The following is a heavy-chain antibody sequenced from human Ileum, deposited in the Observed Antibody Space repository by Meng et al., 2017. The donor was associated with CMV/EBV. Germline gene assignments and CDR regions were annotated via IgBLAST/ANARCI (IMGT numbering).Heavy chain of an antibody. CDR1: GFTFSDYW. D-gene: IGHD3-3*01. J-gene: IGHJ4*02. V-gene: IGHV3-7*01. CDR2: INRDESEK. Sequence: GESLKISCAASGFTFSDYWMTWVRQAPGKGLEWVANINRDESEKNYVDSVRGRFTISRDNVKNSLYLQMNSLIAEETAVYYCVGDFRSEHLFDYWGQGTLVTVSS. CDR3: VGDFRSEHLFDY.